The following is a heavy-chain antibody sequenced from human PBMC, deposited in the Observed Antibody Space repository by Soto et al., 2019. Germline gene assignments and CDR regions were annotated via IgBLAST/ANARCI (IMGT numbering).Heavy chain of an antibody. CDR3: AWRYDSSGYADY. V-gene: IGHV3-74*01. D-gene: IGHD3-22*01. CDR1: GFTFSSYW. CDR2: INSDGSST. J-gene: IGHJ4*02. Sequence: GGSLRLSCAASGFTFSSYWMHWVRQAPGKGLVWVSRINSDGSSTSYADSVKGRFTISRDNAKNTLYLQMNSLRAEDTAVYYCAWRYDSSGYADYWGQGTLVTVSS.